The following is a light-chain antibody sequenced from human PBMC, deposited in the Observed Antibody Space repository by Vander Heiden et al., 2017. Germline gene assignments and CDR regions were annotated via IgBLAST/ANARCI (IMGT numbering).Light chain of an antibody. CDR1: QSVLYSSNKKNC. CDR2: WAS. V-gene: IGKV4-1*01. Sequence: DIVMTQSPASLAVSLGERATINCKSSQSVLYSSNKKNCLAWYQQKPGQPPKLLIYWASTRESGVPDRFSGGGSGTDFTLTISSLQAEDVAVYYCQQYYSTPRTFGQGTKVEIK. CDR3: QQYYSTPRT. J-gene: IGKJ1*01.